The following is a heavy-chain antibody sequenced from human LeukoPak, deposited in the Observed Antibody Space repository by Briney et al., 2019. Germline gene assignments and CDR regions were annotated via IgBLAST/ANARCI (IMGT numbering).Heavy chain of an antibody. CDR3: ARGHDILTGYSIIYYFDY. D-gene: IGHD3-9*01. V-gene: IGHV4-34*01. J-gene: IGHJ4*02. CDR2: INHSGST. CDR1: GGSFSGYY. Sequence: SETLSLTCAVYGGSFSGYYWSWIRQPPGKGLEWIGEINHSGSTNYNPSLKSRVTISVDTSKNQFSLKLSSVTAADTAVYYCARGHDILTGYSIIYYFDYWSQGTLATVSS.